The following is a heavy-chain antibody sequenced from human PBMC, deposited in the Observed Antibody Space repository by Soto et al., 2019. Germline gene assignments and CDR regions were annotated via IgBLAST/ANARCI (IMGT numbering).Heavy chain of an antibody. D-gene: IGHD3-22*01. CDR1: GFTFSSYA. J-gene: IGHJ4*02. Sequence: EVQLLESGGGLVQPGGSLRLSCAASGFTFSSYAMSWVRQAPGKGLEWVSAISGSGDSIYYADSVKGRFTISRDNSKNPLYLQMNSLRAEDTAVYYCAKHFYDSNDYWGQGTLVTVSS. CDR2: ISGSGDSI. CDR3: AKHFYDSNDY. V-gene: IGHV3-23*01.